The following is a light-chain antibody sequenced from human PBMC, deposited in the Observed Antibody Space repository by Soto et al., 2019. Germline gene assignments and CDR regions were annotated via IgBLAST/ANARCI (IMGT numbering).Light chain of an antibody. CDR1: SSNIGAGFD. V-gene: IGLV1-40*01. CDR3: SSYISSSTFVV. Sequence: QSVLTQPPSVSGAPGQRVTISCTGSSSNIGAGFDVHWYHQIAGTAPKLLIYGNSNRPSGVPDRFSGSKSGNTASLTISGLQAEDEADYYCSSYISSSTFVVFGGGTKLTVL. J-gene: IGLJ2*01. CDR2: GNS.